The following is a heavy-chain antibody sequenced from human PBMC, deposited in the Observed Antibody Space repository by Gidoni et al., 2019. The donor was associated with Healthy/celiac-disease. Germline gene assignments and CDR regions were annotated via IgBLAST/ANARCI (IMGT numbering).Heavy chain of an antibody. CDR3: AGGARGPYNWNYFREEGYFDY. D-gene: IGHD1-7*01. J-gene: IGHJ4*02. V-gene: IGHV5-51*01. CDR1: GYSFTSYR. CDR2: IYPCDSDT. Sequence: EVHLVQSGAEVNKPGESLQISCKGSGYSFTSYRTGWVRQIPGKGLEWMGIIYPCDSDTRYSPSFQGQVTISADKSISTAYLQWSSLKASDTAMYYCAGGARGPYNWNYFREEGYFDYWGQGTLVTVSS.